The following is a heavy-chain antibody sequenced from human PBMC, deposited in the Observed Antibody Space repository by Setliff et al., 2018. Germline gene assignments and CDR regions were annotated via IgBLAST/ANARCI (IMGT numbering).Heavy chain of an antibody. CDR2: IFYSGRT. J-gene: IGHJ4*02. Sequence: PSGTLSLTCTVSGASITNINYYWGLIRQPPGKGLEWIGSIFYSGRTFYNPSLKSRVTISVDTSKNQFSLTLSSVTAADTAVYYCARLPNYVWGSPVDYWGQGTLVTVSS. V-gene: IGHV4-39*01. CDR1: GASITNINYY. CDR3: ARLPNYVWGSPVDY. D-gene: IGHD3-16*01.